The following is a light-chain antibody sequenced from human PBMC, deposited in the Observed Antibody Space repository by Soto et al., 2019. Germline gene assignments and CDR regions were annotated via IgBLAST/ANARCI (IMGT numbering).Light chain of an antibody. CDR3: QQSYSTPRT. CDR1: QGISSW. Sequence: DIQMTQSPSTLSGSVGDTVTITCRASQGISSWLAWYQQKPGKAPKLLIYGASSLQSGVSSRFSGSGSGTDFTLTISSLQPEDFATYYCQQSYSTPRTFGQGTKVDIK. V-gene: IGKV1-39*01. J-gene: IGKJ1*01. CDR2: GAS.